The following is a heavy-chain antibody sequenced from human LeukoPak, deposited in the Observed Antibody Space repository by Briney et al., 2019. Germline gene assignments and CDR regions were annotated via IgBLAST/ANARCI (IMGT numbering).Heavy chain of an antibody. J-gene: IGHJ1*01. CDR3: ARDKAVTTELTQYFQH. Sequence: ASVKVSCKASGYTFTSYAMHWVRRAPGQRLEWMGWINAGNGNTKYSQKFQGRVTITRDTSASTAYMELSSLTSDDTAVYYCARDKAVTTELTQYFQHWGQGTLVTVSS. D-gene: IGHD4-11*01. CDR1: GYTFTSYA. V-gene: IGHV1-3*01. CDR2: INAGNGNT.